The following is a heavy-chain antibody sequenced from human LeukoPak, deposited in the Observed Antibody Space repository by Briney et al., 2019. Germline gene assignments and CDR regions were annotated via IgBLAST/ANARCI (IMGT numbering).Heavy chain of an antibody. J-gene: IGHJ6*02. CDR1: GFTFNTYA. D-gene: IGHD3-9*01. V-gene: IGHV3-33*01. Sequence: PGGSLRLSCSASGFTFNTYAMHWVRQAPGKGLEWVAVMRDDGRDIYYSDSVKGRFTISRDNSKNTLYLQMNSLRAEDTAVYYCARGGFSVLRYFDWSTEDYYYGMDVWGQGTTVTVSS. CDR2: MRDDGRDI. CDR3: ARGGFSVLRYFDWSTEDYYYGMDV.